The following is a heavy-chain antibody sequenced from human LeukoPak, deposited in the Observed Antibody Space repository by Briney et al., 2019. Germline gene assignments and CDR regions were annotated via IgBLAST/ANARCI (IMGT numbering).Heavy chain of an antibody. CDR1: GYTFTSYA. D-gene: IGHD2-2*01. V-gene: IGHV1-3*01. J-gene: IGHJ2*01. CDR3: ARFRPYCSSTSCYRYWYFDL. CDR2: INAGNGNT. Sequence: ASVKVSCKASGYTFTSYAMHWVRHAPGQRLEWMGWINAGNGNTKYSQKFQGRVTITRDTSASTTYMELSSLRSEDTAVYYCARFRPYCSSTSCYRYWYFDLWGRGTLVTVSS.